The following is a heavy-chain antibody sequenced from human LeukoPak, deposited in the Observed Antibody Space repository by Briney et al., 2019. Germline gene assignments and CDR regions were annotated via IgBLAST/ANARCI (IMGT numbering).Heavy chain of an antibody. V-gene: IGHV1-18*01. J-gene: IGHJ4*02. CDR3: AGGGYYDSSGY. CDR2: INTYNGNT. D-gene: IGHD3-22*01. Sequence: GASVKVSCKASAYTFSNYGISWVRQAPGQGLEWMGWINTYNGNTNYAQRLQGRVTMTIDTSTSTAYMELRRLRSDDTAMYYCAGGGYYDSSGYWGQGTLVTVSS. CDR1: AYTFSNYG.